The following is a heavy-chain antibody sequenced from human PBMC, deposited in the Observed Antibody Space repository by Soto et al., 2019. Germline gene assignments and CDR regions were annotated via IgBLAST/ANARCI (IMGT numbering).Heavy chain of an antibody. CDR3: ARVDYAFWSGYYDYYYGMDV. Sequence: SVKVSCKASGGTFSSYAISWVRQAPGQGLDGMGGIIPIFGTANYAQKFEGRVTITADESTSTAYMEMSRMRFEDTVVYFCARVDYAFWSGYYDYYYGMDVWGQGTTVTVSS. J-gene: IGHJ6*02. CDR2: IIPIFGTA. V-gene: IGHV1-69*13. CDR1: GGTFSSYA. D-gene: IGHD3-3*01.